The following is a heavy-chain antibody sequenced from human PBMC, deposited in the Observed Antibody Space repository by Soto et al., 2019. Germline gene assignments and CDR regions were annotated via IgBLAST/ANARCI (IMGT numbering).Heavy chain of an antibody. D-gene: IGHD2-21*02. Sequence: EVQLLESGGGLVRPGGSLRLSCAASGFSVGTYAMMWVRQPPGKGQEWVAGMTGSGGDIRYADPVKGRFTISKDNSKNTLYLQMNNVRAGDTAIYYCAKDAVYGDGLWLAGNWGQGTLVTVSS. V-gene: IGHV3-23*01. J-gene: IGHJ4*02. CDR2: MTGSGGDI. CDR1: GFSVGTYA. CDR3: AKDAVYGDGLWLAGN.